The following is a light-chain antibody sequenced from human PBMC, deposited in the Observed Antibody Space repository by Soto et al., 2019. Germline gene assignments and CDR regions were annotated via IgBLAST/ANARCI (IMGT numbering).Light chain of an antibody. Sequence: IVLTQSPATLSLSPGERATLSCRASQSVGTTLAWYQQKPGQAPRLIIYGASNRAGGIPARFSGSGSGTDFTLTISSLEPEDFEVYHCQQRSTWLTFGGGTKMEIK. V-gene: IGKV3-11*01. CDR3: QQRSTWLT. J-gene: IGKJ4*01. CDR2: GAS. CDR1: QSVGTT.